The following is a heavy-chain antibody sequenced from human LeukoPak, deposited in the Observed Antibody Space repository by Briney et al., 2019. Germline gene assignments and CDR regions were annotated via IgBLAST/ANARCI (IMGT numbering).Heavy chain of an antibody. V-gene: IGHV4-59*11. CDR3: AREVQDIVVVPAATHYMDV. CDR2: IYYSGST. J-gene: IGHJ6*03. CDR1: GGSISSHY. Sequence: SETLSPTCTVSGGSISSHYWSWIRQPPGKGLEWIGYIYYSGSTNYNPSLKSRVTISVDTSKNQFSLKLSSVTAAETAVYYCAREVQDIVVVPAATHYMDVWGKGTTVTVSS. D-gene: IGHD2-2*01.